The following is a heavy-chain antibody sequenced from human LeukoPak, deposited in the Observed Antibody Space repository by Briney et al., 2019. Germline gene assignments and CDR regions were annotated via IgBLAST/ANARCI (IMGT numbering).Heavy chain of an antibody. D-gene: IGHD5-12*01. J-gene: IGHJ6*03. CDR2: IRYDGSNK. Sequence: GGSLRLSCAASGFTFSSYGMHWVRQAPGKGLEWVAFIRYDGSNKYYADSVKGRFTISRDNSKNTLYLQMKSLRAEDTAVYYCAKGGGYEAQYYYYYLDVWGKGTTVTIS. CDR1: GFTFSSYG. V-gene: IGHV3-30*02. CDR3: AKGGGYEAQYYYYYLDV.